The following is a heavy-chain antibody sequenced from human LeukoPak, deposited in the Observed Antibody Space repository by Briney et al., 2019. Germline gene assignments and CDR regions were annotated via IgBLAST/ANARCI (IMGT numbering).Heavy chain of an antibody. Sequence: PSETLSLTCAVSGGSISSSNWWSWVRQPPGKGLEWIGEIYHSGSTNYNPSLKSRVTISVDKSKNQFSLKLSSVTAADTAVYYCARDTGIAAAGAPADAFDIWGQGTMVTVSS. D-gene: IGHD6-13*01. V-gene: IGHV4-4*02. CDR2: IYHSGST. J-gene: IGHJ3*02. CDR3: ARDTGIAAAGAPADAFDI. CDR1: GGSISSSNW.